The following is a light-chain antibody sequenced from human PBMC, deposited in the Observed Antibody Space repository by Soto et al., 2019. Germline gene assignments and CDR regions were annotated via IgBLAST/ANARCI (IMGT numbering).Light chain of an antibody. V-gene: IGKV1-5*03. CDR3: QHYNSYSEA. Sequence: DLQMTQSPSTLSGSVGARVTITCRASQTISSWLAWYQQKPGKAPKLLIYKASTLKSGVPSRFSGSASGTVLTITISSLQPDDGETYDGQHYNSYSEAFGQGTKVEIK. CDR2: KAS. CDR1: QTISSW. J-gene: IGKJ1*01.